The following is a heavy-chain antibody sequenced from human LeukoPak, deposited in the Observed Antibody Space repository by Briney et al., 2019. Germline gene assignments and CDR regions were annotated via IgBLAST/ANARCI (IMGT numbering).Heavy chain of an antibody. CDR1: GYTFTSYD. CDR2: IIPIFGTA. J-gene: IGHJ5*02. Sequence: GASVKVSCKASGYTFTSYDVNWVRQATGQGLEWMGGIIPIFGTANYAQKFQGRVTITADESTSTAYMELSSLRSEDTAVYYCARELGGYCSSTSCYGGWFDPWGQGTLVTVSS. V-gene: IGHV1-69*13. D-gene: IGHD2-2*01. CDR3: ARELGGYCSSTSCYGGWFDP.